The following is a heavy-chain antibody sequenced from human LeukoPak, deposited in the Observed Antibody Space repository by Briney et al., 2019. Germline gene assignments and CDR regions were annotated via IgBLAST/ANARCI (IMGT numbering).Heavy chain of an antibody. Sequence: SVKVSCKSSGCTFTDCGISWGRHAPGQGLELMGGISPSGTTANYAHKFQGRVTITADTSTNTDYMELTRIRSEATAVYYCPTAGGFEYYFDYWGQGTLLTVSS. J-gene: IGHJ4*02. CDR3: PTAGGFEYYFDY. CDR2: ISPSGTTA. D-gene: IGHD2/OR15-2a*01. CDR1: GCTFTDCG. V-gene: IGHV1-69*06.